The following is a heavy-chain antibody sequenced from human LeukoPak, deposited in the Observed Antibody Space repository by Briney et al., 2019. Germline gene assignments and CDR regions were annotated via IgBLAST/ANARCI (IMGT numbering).Heavy chain of an antibody. CDR1: GFTFSSYA. CDR3: AKSSYYDTSGYYREYYFDY. CDR2: ISGSGGST. J-gene: IGHJ4*02. Sequence: GGSLRLSCAASGFTFSSYAMSWVRQAPGKGLEWVSGISGSGGSTYYADSVKGRFTISRDNTKNTLYLQMNSLRAEDTAVYYCAKSSYYDTSGYYREYYFDYWGQGTLVTVSS. D-gene: IGHD3-22*01. V-gene: IGHV3-23*01.